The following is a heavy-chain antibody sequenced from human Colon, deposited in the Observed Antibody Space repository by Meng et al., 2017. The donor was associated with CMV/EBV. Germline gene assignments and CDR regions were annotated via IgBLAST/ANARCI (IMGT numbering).Heavy chain of an antibody. V-gene: IGHV1-18*01. CDR3: ARGSYLGAFDY. CDR1: GYTFTSSG. J-gene: IGHJ4*02. Sequence: ASVKVSCKASGYTFTSSGISWVRQAPGQGLEWMGWVTAHTGNRNYAESHQDRVTMTADTTTNTVYMELKNLRSDDTAIYFCARGSYLGAFDYWGQGTLVTVSS. CDR2: VTAHTGNR. D-gene: IGHD2/OR15-2a*01.